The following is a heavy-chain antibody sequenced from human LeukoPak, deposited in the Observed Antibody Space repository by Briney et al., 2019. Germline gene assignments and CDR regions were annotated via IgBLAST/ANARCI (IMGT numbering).Heavy chain of an antibody. J-gene: IGHJ4*02. CDR1: GDSVSSKSAG. Sequence: SQTLSLTCAISGDSVSSKSAGWSWIRQSPSRGLEWLGRTYYRSKWYNDYAVSVKSRITINPDTSKNQFSLQLNSVTPEDTAVYYCARQRDPRGSLNSYFAYWGQGTLVTVSS. V-gene: IGHV6-1*01. D-gene: IGHD2-15*01. CDR2: TYYRSKWYN. CDR3: ARQRDPRGSLNSYFAY.